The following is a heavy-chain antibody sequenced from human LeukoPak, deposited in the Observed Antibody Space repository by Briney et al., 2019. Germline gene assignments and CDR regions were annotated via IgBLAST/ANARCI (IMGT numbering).Heavy chain of an antibody. J-gene: IGHJ3*02. Sequence: GGSLRLSCAASGFTFRNYAMSWGRQAPGKGLDWVSGITSTGGTTYYADSVQGRFSISRDNSRNMLYLHMNSLRAEDTAVYYCAKDGRNSPLMWGQGTVVSVPS. CDR3: AKDGRNSPLM. V-gene: IGHV3-23*01. CDR2: ITSTGGTT. CDR1: GFTFRNYA. D-gene: IGHD2/OR15-2a*01.